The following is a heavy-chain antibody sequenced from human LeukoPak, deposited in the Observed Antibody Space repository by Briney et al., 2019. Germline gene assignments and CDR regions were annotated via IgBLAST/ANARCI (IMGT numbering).Heavy chain of an antibody. CDR1: GFTVSSYV. CDR3: AKATDYYDSHGYSGVFEY. J-gene: IGHJ4*02. V-gene: IGHV3-23*01. Sequence: GGSLRLSCEASGFTVSSYVMSLVRQAPGEGLDGGSAINGSDYNTYYADPMKGRFTSSRDSSKNTPLMKMNSLRAEDTAVYFCAKATDYYDSHGYSGVFEYWGQGSLLTVSS. CDR2: INGSDYNT. D-gene: IGHD3-22*01.